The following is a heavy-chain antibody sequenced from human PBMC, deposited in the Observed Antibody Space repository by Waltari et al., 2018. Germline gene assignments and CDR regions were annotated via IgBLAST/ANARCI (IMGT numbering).Heavy chain of an antibody. J-gene: IGHJ6*03. CDR3: ARDWVPAVSPMDV. V-gene: IGHV3-48*03. CDR1: GFTFSSYE. CDR2: ISSSGSTI. Sequence: EVQLVESGGGLVQPGGSLRRSCAASGFTFSSYEMTWVRQAPGKGLEWVSYISSSGSTIYYADSVKGRFTISRDNAKNSLYLQMNSLRAEDTAVYYCARDWVPAVSPMDVWGKGTTVTVSS. D-gene: IGHD3-16*01.